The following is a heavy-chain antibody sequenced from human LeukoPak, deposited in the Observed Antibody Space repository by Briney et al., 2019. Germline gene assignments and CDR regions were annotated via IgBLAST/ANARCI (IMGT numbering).Heavy chain of an antibody. Sequence: ASVKVSCKVSGYTLTELSMHWVRQAPGKGLEGMGGFDPEDGETIYAQKFQGRVTMTEDTSTDTAYMELSSLRSEDTAVYYCASYYDSSGYYRAFDPWGQGTLVTVSS. D-gene: IGHD3-22*01. CDR3: ASYYDSSGYYRAFDP. CDR1: GYTLTELS. V-gene: IGHV1-24*01. CDR2: FDPEDGET. J-gene: IGHJ5*02.